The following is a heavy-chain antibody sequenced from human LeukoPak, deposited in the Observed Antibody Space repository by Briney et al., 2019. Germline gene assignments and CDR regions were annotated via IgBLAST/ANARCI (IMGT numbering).Heavy chain of an antibody. V-gene: IGHV3-30*02. Sequence: GGSLRLSCAASGFTFSSYGMHWVRQAPGKGLEWVAVIWYGGSNKYYADSVKGRFTISRDNSKNTLYLQMNSLRAEDTAVYYCAKDIRYDSSAFDIRGQGTMVTVSS. D-gene: IGHD3-22*01. J-gene: IGHJ3*02. CDR3: AKDIRYDSSAFDI. CDR1: GFTFSSYG. CDR2: IWYGGSNK.